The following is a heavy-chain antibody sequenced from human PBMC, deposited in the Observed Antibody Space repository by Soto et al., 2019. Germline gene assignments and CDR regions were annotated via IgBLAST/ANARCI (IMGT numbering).Heavy chain of an antibody. CDR2: VNAGNGHT. V-gene: IGHV1-3*01. Sequence: GASGKVSCKASGFTFTNHAMQWVRQAPGQRLEWMGWVNAGNGHTKYSQNFQGRVTITRDTSASTVYMELSSLISEDAAVYYCARGIWTMTRGAYYFDNWGQGTLVTVSS. CDR1: GFTFTNHA. J-gene: IGHJ4*02. CDR3: ARGIWTMTRGAYYFDN. D-gene: IGHD3-10*01.